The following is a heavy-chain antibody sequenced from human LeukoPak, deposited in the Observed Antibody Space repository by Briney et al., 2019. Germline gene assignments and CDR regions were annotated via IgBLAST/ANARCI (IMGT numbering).Heavy chain of an antibody. CDR3: ARSSRELGGYAPWEVMPPFDY. J-gene: IGHJ4*02. V-gene: IGHV3-7*01. CDR2: INQDGTEK. D-gene: IGHD1-7*01. Sequence: GESLRLSCAASGFTFTTYWMAWVRQFPGKGLEWVANINQDGTEKYSVDSVKGRFTISRDNAKNSLYLQMNSLRAEDTAVYYCARSSRELGGYAPWEVMPPFDYWGQGTLVTVSS. CDR1: GFTFTTYW.